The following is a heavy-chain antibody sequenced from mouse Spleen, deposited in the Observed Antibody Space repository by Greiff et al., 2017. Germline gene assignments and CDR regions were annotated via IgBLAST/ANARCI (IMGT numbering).Heavy chain of an antibody. J-gene: IGHJ3*01. CDR1: GFTFSDYG. CDR3: ARSYGNYVSWFAY. CDR2: ISNLAYSI. V-gene: IGHV5-15*02. D-gene: IGHD2-1*01. Sequence: EVKLVESGGGLVKPGGSLKLSCAASGFTFSDYGMAWVRQAPGKGPEWVAFISNLAYSIYYADTVTGRFTISRENAKNTLYLEMSSLRSEDTAMYYCARSYGNYVSWFAYWGQGTLVTVSA.